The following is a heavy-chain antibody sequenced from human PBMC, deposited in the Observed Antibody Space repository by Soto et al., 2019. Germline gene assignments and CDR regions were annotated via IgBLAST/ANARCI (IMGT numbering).Heavy chain of an antibody. Sequence: GGSLRLSXAASGFTFSSYAMXWVXQXXGKGXEWXXAXSGSGGSTYYADSVKGRFTISRDNSKNTLYLQMNSLRAEDTAVYYCARDRLRITIFGVVIPLFDYWGQGTLVTVSS. CDR3: ARDRLRITIFGVVIPLFDY. V-gene: IGHV3-23*01. D-gene: IGHD3-3*01. CDR1: GFTFSSYA. CDR2: XSGSGGST. J-gene: IGHJ4*02.